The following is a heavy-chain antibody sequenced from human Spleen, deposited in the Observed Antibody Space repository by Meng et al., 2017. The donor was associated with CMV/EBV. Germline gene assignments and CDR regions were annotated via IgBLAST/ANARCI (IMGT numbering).Heavy chain of an antibody. D-gene: IGHD6-6*01. Sequence: EVQLLEXXXGXVXXGGXLRLSCAASGFTFSSYAMSWVRQAPGKGLEWVSAISGSGGSTYYADSVKGRFTISRDNSKNTLYLQMNSLRAEDTAVYYCAKCLIAARRSAFDYWGQGTLVTVSS. CDR2: ISGSGGST. V-gene: IGHV3-23*01. CDR3: AKCLIAARRSAFDY. CDR1: GFTFSSYA. J-gene: IGHJ4*02.